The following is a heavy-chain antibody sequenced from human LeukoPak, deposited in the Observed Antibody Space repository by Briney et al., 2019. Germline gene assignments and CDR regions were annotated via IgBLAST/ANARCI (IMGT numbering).Heavy chain of an antibody. J-gene: IGHJ6*03. V-gene: IGHV4-31*03. D-gene: IGHD2-2*01. CDR2: IYYSGST. Sequence: PSETLSLTCTVSGGSISSGGYYWSWIRQHPGKGLEWIGHIYYSGSTYYNPSLKSRVTISVDTSKNQFSLKLSSVTAADTAVYYCARDRVVPAADRTTEYYYYYYMDVWGKGTTVTVSS. CDR3: ARDRVVPAADRTTEYYYYYYMDV. CDR1: GGSISSGGYY.